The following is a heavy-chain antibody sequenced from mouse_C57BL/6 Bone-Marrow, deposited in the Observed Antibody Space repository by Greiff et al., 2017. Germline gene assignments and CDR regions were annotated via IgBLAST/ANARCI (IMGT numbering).Heavy chain of an antibody. CDR1: DSEVFPIAY. CDR2: ILPSIGRT. Sequence: VQLQQSGSELRSPGSSVKLSCKDFDSEVFPIAYMSWVRQKPGHGFEWIGGILPSIGRTIYGEKFEDKATLDADTLSNTAYLELNSLTSEDSAIYYCARPAQYGNYWYFDVWGTGTTVTGSS. J-gene: IGHJ1*03. CDR3: ARPAQYGNYWYFDV. V-gene: IGHV15-2*01. D-gene: IGHD2-1*01.